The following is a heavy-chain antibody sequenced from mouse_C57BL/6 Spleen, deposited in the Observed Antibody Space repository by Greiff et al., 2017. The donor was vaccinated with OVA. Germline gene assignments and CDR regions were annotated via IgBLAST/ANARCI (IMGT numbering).Heavy chain of an antibody. CDR2: IHPNSGST. V-gene: IGHV1-64*01. CDR3: ARDSSGYGRFAY. D-gene: IGHD3-2*02. Sequence: QVQLQQPGAELVKPGASVKLSCKASGYTFTSYWMHWVKQRPGQGLEWIGMIHPNSGSTNYNEKFKSKATLTVDKSSSTAYMQLSSLTSEDSAVYYCARDSSGYGRFAYWGQGTLVTVSA. J-gene: IGHJ3*01. CDR1: GYTFTSYW.